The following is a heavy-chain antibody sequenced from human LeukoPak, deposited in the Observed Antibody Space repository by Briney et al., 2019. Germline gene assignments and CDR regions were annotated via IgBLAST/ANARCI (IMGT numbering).Heavy chain of an antibody. V-gene: IGHV7-4-1*02. Sequence: GASVKVSCKASGYTFTSYGISWVRQAPGQGLEWMGWINTNTGNPTYAQGFTGRFVFSLDTSVSTAYLQISSLKAEDTAVYYCARGLGTPDGGENWFDPWGQGTLVTVSS. J-gene: IGHJ5*02. D-gene: IGHD4-23*01. CDR2: INTNTGNP. CDR1: GYTFTSYG. CDR3: ARGLGTPDGGENWFDP.